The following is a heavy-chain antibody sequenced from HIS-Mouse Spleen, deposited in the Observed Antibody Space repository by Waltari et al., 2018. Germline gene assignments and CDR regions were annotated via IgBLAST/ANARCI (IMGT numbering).Heavy chain of an antibody. V-gene: IGHV1-18*01. CDR2: ISAYNGNT. D-gene: IGHD3-3*01. CDR3: ARGYDFWSGSNAFDI. CDR1: GYTFTSFV. J-gene: IGHJ3*02. Sequence: QVQLVQSGAEVKKPGPAVKVSCKASGYTFTSFVISRVRPAPGQGLEWMGWISAYNGNTNYAQKLQGRVTMTTDTSTSTAYMELRSLRSDDTAVYYCARGYDFWSGSNAFDIWGQGTMVTVSS.